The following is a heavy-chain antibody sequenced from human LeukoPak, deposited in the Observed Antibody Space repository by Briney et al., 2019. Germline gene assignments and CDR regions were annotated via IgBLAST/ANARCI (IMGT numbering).Heavy chain of an antibody. J-gene: IGHJ5*02. Sequence: GGSLRLSCAASGFTFSSYAMHWVRQAPGKGLEWVAVISYDGSNKYYADSVKGRFTISRDNSKNTLYLQMNSLRAEDTAVYYCAKEQVYYDSSGYPYNWFDPWGQGTLVTVSS. D-gene: IGHD3-22*01. CDR1: GFTFSSYA. CDR3: AKEQVYYDSSGYPYNWFDP. CDR2: ISYDGSNK. V-gene: IGHV3-30-3*01.